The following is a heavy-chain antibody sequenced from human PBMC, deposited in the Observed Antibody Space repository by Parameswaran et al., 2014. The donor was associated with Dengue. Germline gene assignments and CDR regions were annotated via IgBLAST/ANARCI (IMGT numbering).Heavy chain of an antibody. CDR3: ARVFYDTSGYFDY. Sequence: WVRQAPGQGLEWMGWINPNSGGTNYAQKFQGRVTMTRDTSISTAYMELSRLRSDDTAVFYCARVFYDTSGYFDYWGQGTLVTVSS. V-gene: IGHV1-2*02. J-gene: IGHJ4*02. CDR2: INPNSGGT. D-gene: IGHD3-22*01.